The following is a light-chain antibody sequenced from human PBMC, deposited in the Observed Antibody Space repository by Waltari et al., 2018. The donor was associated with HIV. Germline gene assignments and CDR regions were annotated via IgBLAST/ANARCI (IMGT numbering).Light chain of an antibody. Sequence: QSVLTQPPSASGTPVQRFTISCSGSSSNVGNNYVYWYQQLPETAPKRLSSINDQRHSGVPCRLLPSKSGTPASLAKSGLQSADEADYYCAALDDSLIDQVVFGGGTKLTVL. CDR3: AALDDSLIDQVV. J-gene: IGLJ2*01. V-gene: IGLV1-47*01. CDR2: IND. CDR1: SSNVGNNY.